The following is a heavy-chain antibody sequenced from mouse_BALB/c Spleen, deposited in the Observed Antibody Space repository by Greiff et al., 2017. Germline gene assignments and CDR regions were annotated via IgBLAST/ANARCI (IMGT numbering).Heavy chain of an antibody. J-gene: IGHJ2*01. CDR3: NAESRRWGVGY. Sequence: EVKLMESGAELVRSGASVKLSCTASGFNIKDYYMHWVKQRPEQGLEWIGWIDPENGDTEYAPKFQGKATMTADTSSNTAYLQLSSLTSEDTAVYYCNAESRRWGVGYWGQGTTLTVSS. D-gene: IGHD1-1*01. V-gene: IGHV14-4*02. CDR2: IDPENGDT. CDR1: GFNIKDYY.